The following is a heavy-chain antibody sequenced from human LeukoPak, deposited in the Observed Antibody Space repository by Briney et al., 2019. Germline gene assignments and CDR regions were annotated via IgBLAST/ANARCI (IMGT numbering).Heavy chain of an antibody. V-gene: IGHV4-38-2*02. CDR3: ARHHYDSSGSFDY. D-gene: IGHD3-22*01. Sequence: SETLSLTCTVSGYSISSGYYWGWIRQPPGKGLEWIGSIYHSGSTYYNPSLKSRVTISVDTSKNQFSLKLSSVTAADTAVYYCARHHYDSSGSFDYWGQGTLVTVSS. CDR2: IYHSGST. CDR1: GYSISSGYY. J-gene: IGHJ4*02.